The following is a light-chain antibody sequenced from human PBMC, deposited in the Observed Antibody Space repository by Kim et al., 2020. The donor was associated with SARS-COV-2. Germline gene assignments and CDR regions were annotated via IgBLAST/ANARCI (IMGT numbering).Light chain of an antibody. CDR3: QQYGSSPQT. V-gene: IGKV3-20*01. J-gene: IGKJ1*01. CDR1: QSITSGY. Sequence: SPGERATLSCRASQSITSGYLAWYQQKPGQAPRFLIYDISSRATGIPDRFSGSGYGTDFTLTISRLEPEDFAVYYCQQYGSSPQTFGQGTKVDIK. CDR2: DIS.